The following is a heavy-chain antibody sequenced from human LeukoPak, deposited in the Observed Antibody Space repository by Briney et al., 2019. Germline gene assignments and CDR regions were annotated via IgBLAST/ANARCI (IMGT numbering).Heavy chain of an antibody. CDR2: ICNSGST. V-gene: IGHV4-39*01. Sequence: SETLSLTCSVSGGSISSSNYCWGWIRQPPGKGLEWIGNICNSGSTYFNPSLKSRVTISVDTSKNQFSLKLSSVTAADTAVYYCARLYRATDAFDIWGQGTMVTVSS. D-gene: IGHD1-26*01. CDR1: GGSISSSNYC. J-gene: IGHJ3*02. CDR3: ARLYRATDAFDI.